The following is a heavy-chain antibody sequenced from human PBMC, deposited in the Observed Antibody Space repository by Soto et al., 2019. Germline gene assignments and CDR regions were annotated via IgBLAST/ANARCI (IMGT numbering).Heavy chain of an antibody. V-gene: IGHV4-59*01. Sequence: PSETLSLTCTVSGGSISSYYWSWIRQPPGKGLEYIGYIYYSGSTNYNPSLKSRVTISVETSKKQFSLKLSSVTAADTAVYYCARSLYSGSYTNWFDPWGQGTLVTVSS. J-gene: IGHJ5*02. D-gene: IGHD1-26*01. CDR3: ARSLYSGSYTNWFDP. CDR2: IYYSGST. CDR1: GGSISSYY.